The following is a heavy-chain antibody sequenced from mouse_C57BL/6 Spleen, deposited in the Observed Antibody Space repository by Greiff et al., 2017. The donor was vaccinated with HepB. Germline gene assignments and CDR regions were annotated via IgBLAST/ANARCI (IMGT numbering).Heavy chain of an antibody. J-gene: IGHJ4*01. CDR1: GFTFSNYW. CDR3: TVELVYAMDY. D-gene: IGHD4-1*01. CDR2: IRLKSVNYAT. Sequence: EVKVEESGGGLVQPGGSMKLSCVASGFTFSNYWMNWVRQSPEKGLEWVAQIRLKSVNYATHYAESVKGRFTISRDDSKSSVYLQMNNLRAEDTGIYYCTVELVYAMDYWGQGTSVTVSS. V-gene: IGHV6-3*01.